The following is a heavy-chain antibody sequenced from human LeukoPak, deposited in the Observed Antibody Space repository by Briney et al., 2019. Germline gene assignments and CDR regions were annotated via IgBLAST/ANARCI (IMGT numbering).Heavy chain of an antibody. D-gene: IGHD2-15*01. CDR1: GYSVTSNC. Sequence: GESLKISCKGSGYSVTSNCIGWVRQMPGKGLEWMGIIYPDDSDTRYSPSFQGQVTISADKSISTAYLQWSSLKASDTAMYYCARHAPSRLGYCSGGSCYSSLDYWGQGTLVTVSS. CDR3: ARHAPSRLGYCSGGSCYSSLDY. CDR2: IYPDDSDT. V-gene: IGHV5-51*01. J-gene: IGHJ4*02.